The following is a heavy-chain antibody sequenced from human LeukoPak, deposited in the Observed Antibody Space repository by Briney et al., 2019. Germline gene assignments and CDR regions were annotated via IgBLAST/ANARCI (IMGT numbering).Heavy chain of an antibody. CDR2: MNPDSGDG. CDR1: GYTFTDYY. J-gene: IGHJ4*02. Sequence: ASVKVSCKASGYTFTDYYIHWVRQAPGQGLEWMGWMNPDSGDGHPAQKFQGRVTMTRDTSISTAYMELSRLRSDDTAVYYCARARRYYDSSGYQKYYFDYWGQGTLVTVSS. CDR3: ARARRYYDSSGYQKYYFDY. D-gene: IGHD3-22*01. V-gene: IGHV1-2*02.